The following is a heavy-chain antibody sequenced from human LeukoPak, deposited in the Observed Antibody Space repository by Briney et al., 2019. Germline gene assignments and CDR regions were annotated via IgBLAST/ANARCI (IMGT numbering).Heavy chain of an antibody. CDR1: GYTFTSYY. D-gene: IGHD3-22*01. CDR2: INPSGGST. J-gene: IGHJ4*02. Sequence: ASVKVSCKASGYTFTSYYMHWVRQAPGQGREWMGIINPSGGSTSYAQKFQGRVTMTRDTSTSTVYMELSSLRSEDTAVYYCARVLHDYYDSSGYFDYWGQGTLVTVSS. V-gene: IGHV1-46*01. CDR3: ARVLHDYYDSSGYFDY.